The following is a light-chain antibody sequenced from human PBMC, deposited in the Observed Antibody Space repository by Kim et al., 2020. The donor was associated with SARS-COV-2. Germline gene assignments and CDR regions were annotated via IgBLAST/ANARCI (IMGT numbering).Light chain of an antibody. CDR2: GVY. CDR1: QSLNTY. CDR3: QQHNGWPLT. V-gene: IGKV3-15*01. Sequence: LSPGERATLSCRASQSLNTYLAWYQQKPGQAPRLLIYGVYTRASGVPARFSGSGSGTEFTLTISSLQSEDSAVYYCQQHNGWPLTFGQGTRLEIK. J-gene: IGKJ5*01.